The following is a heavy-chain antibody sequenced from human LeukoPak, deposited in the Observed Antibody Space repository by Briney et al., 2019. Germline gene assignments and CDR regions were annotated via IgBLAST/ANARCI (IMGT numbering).Heavy chain of an antibody. V-gene: IGHV3-15*01. Sequence: GGSLILSCAASGFTFSNAWMSWVRQAPGKGLEWVGRIKSKFNGETADYAAPVKGRFTISRDDPKNTLYLQMNSLKTEDTAVYYCTTDVPLYGSGSYFQWGQGTLVTVSS. D-gene: IGHD3-10*01. J-gene: IGHJ4*02. CDR3: TTDVPLYGSGSYFQ. CDR2: IKSKFNGETA. CDR1: GFTFSNAW.